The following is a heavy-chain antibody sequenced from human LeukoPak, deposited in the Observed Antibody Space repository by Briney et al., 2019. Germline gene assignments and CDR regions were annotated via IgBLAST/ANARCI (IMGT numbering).Heavy chain of an antibody. CDR1: GFTFSSYS. J-gene: IGHJ4*02. CDR2: IISNSSSI. V-gene: IGHV3-48*04. Sequence: GGSLRLSCAASGFTFSSYSMNWVRQAPGKGLEWISYIISNSSSIHYADSVKGRFTISRDNAKNSLYLQMSSLRAEDTAVYYCAKDERNWNYNLASQTYDWGQGTLVTVSS. CDR3: AKDERNWNYNLASQTYD. D-gene: IGHD1-7*01.